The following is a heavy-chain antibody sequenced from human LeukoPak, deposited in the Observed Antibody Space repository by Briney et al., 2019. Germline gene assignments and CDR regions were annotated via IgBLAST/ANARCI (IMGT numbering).Heavy chain of an antibody. J-gene: IGHJ6*03. CDR2: IYHSGST. CDR1: GYSISSGYY. V-gene: IGHV4-38-2*02. Sequence: SETLSLTCTVPGYSISSGYYWGWIRQPPGKGLEWIGSIYHSGSTYYNPSLKSRVTISVDTSKNQFSLKLSSVTAADTAVYYCAREATYYGDYVGDYYYYYYMDVWGKGTTVTVSS. D-gene: IGHD4-17*01. CDR3: AREATYYGDYVGDYYYYYYMDV.